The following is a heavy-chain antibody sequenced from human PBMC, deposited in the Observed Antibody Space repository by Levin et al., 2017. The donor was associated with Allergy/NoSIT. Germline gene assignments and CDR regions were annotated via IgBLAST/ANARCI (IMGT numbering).Heavy chain of an antibody. Sequence: PGGSLRLSCAASGFTFSSYWMHWVRQAPGKGLVWVSRINSDGSDRSYTDSVKGRFTISRDNAKNTLDLQMNSLRAEDTAVYYCARDPAEWELPQDCWGRGTLVTVSS. CDR3: ARDPAEWELPQDC. CDR2: INSDGSDR. D-gene: IGHD1-26*01. V-gene: IGHV3-74*01. J-gene: IGHJ4*02. CDR1: GFTFSSYW.